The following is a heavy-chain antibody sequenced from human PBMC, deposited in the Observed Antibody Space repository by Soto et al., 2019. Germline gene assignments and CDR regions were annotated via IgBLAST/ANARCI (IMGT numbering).Heavy chain of an antibody. V-gene: IGHV4-39*01. CDR2: IYYSGST. CDR3: ARHPIGRFLEWFTHFDY. Sequence: QLQLQESGPGLVKPSETLSLTCTVSGGSISSSSYYWGWIRQPPGKGLEWIGSIYYSGSTYYNPSLKSRVTISVDTSKNQFSLKLSSVTAADTAVYYCARHPIGRFLEWFTHFDYWGQGTLVTVSS. D-gene: IGHD3-3*01. CDR1: GGSISSSSYY. J-gene: IGHJ4*02.